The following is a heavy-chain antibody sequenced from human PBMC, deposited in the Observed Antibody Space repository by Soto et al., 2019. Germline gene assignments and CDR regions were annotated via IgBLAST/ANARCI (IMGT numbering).Heavy chain of an antibody. CDR2: INPTEGRT. V-gene: IGHV1-46*01. CDR1: GYPFTAYH. D-gene: IGHD4-4*01. CDR3: ARGREYSFGYNWFDP. Sequence: QVHLVQSGAEVRKPGASVKISCQTSGYPFTAYHMHWVRQAPGQGLEWMGVINPTEGRTRYSQKFQDRVKMTRDTSTSTVYMELSRLRSEDAAKYFCARGREYSFGYNWFDPWGQGTLVTVSS. J-gene: IGHJ5*02.